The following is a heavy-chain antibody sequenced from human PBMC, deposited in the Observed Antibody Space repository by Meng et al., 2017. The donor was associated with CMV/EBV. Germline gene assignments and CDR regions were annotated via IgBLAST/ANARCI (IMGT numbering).Heavy chain of an antibody. CDR1: GFSFSDYY. J-gene: IGHJ4*02. V-gene: IGHV3-11*01. CDR3: ARERDIVPTIRLPSDY. D-gene: IGHD5-12*01. Sequence: GGSLRLSCAASGFSFSDYYMSWIRQTLGKGLEWVSYISSSGSSIYYADSVKGRFTISRDNAKNSLYLQMNSLRAEDTAVYYCARERDIVPTIRLPSDYWGQGTLVTVSS. CDR2: ISSSGSSI.